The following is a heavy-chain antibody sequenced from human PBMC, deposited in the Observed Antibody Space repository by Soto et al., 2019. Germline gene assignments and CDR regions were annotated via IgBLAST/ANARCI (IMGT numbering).Heavy chain of an antibody. V-gene: IGHV3-23*01. CDR3: AKNPRYCSGGSCVWFDP. Sequence: PGGSLRLSCAASGFTFSSYAMSWVRQAPGKGLEWVSAISGSGGSTYYADSVKGRFTISRDNSKNTLYLQMNSLRAEDTAVYYCAKNPRYCSGGSCVWFDPWGQGTLVTVSS. CDR2: ISGSGGST. CDR1: GFTFSSYA. D-gene: IGHD2-15*01. J-gene: IGHJ5*02.